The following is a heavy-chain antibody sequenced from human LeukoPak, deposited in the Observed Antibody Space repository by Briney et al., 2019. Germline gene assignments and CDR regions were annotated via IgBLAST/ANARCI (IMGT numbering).Heavy chain of an antibody. CDR2: IYSGGST. CDR3: ARISKTTYFDY. J-gene: IGHJ4*02. D-gene: IGHD4-17*01. V-gene: IGHV3-53*01. CDR1: GFTVSSKY. Sequence: GGSLRLSSAASGFTVSSKYMSWVRQAPGKGLEWVSVIYSGGSTDYADSVKGRFTISRDNSENTLHLQMNSLRAEDTAVYYCARISKTTYFDYWGQGTLVTVSS.